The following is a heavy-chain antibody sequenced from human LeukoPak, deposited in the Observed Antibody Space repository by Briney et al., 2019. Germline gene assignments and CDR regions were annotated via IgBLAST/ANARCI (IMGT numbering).Heavy chain of an antibody. CDR1: GFTFGDYA. J-gene: IGHJ4*02. Sequence: GGSLRLSCTASGFTFGDYAMSWVRQAPGKGLEWVANIKQDGSEKYYVDSVKGRFTISRDNAKNSVYLQMNSLRAEDTAVYYCARDTRWGGEDFGFWGQGTLVTVSS. CDR2: IKQDGSEK. CDR3: ARDTRWGGEDFGF. D-gene: IGHD2-2*01. V-gene: IGHV3-7*04.